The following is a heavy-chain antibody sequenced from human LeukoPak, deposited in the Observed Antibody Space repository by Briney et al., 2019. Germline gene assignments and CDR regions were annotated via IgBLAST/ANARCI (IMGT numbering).Heavy chain of an antibody. V-gene: IGHV3-7*01. CDR2: INQDQSAI. D-gene: IGHD5-24*01. CDR1: GFIFRRYW. Sequence: GGSLRLSCATSGFIFRRYWMSWVRQAPGKGLEWVASINQDQSAIFYVDSVKGRFTISRDNTRNFLFLQMNSLRAEDTAFYYCAKLIRDVTIYDFWGPGSLVNVSS. J-gene: IGHJ4*03. CDR3: AKLIRDVTIYDF.